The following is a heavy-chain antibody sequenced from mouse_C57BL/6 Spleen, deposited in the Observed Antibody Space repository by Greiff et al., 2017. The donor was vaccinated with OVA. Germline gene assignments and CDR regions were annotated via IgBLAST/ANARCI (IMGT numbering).Heavy chain of an antibody. V-gene: IGHV5-17*01. J-gene: IGHJ2*01. CDR3: ARRTGTGYFDY. Sequence: EVKLMESGGGLVKPGGSVKLSCAASGFTFTDYGMHWVRQAPETGLEWVAYISSGSSTINYTDTVKGRFTISRDNAKNTLFLQLTSLRSEDTAMYYCARRTGTGYFDYWGQGTTLTVSS. CDR1: GFTFTDYG. D-gene: IGHD4-1*01. CDR2: ISSGSSTI.